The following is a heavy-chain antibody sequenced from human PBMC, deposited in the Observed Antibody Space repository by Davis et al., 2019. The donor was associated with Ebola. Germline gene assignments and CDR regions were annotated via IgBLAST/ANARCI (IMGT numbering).Heavy chain of an antibody. J-gene: IGHJ6*02. CDR2: IYHSGST. Sequence: GSLRLSCAVSGGSISSSNWWSWVRQPPGKGLEWIGEIYHSGSTNYNPSLKSRVTISVDKSKNQFSLKLSSVTAADTAVYYCARFTVTPRGSGMDVWGQGTTVTVSS. D-gene: IGHD4-17*01. CDR1: GGSISSSNW. CDR3: ARFTVTPRGSGMDV. V-gene: IGHV4-4*02.